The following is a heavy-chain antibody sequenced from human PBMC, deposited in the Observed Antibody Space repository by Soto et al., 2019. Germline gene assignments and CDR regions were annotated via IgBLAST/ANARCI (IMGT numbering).Heavy chain of an antibody. CDR3: ARRGPGTYLDY. D-gene: IGHD6-13*01. V-gene: IGHV3-23*01. CDR2: ISVSGGST. CDR1: GFTFSSYA. Sequence: GGSLRLSCAASGFTFSSYAMNWVRRAPGKGLEWVSVISVSGGSTYYADSVKGRFTISRDNSKNTLYLQMNSLRAEDTAVYYCARRGPGTYLDYWGQGTLVTVSS. J-gene: IGHJ4*02.